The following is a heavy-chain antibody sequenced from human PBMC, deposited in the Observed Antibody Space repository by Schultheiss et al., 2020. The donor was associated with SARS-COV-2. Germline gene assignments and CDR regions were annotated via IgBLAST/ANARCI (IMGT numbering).Heavy chain of an antibody. Sequence: SGPTLVKPTQTLTLTCTFSGFSLSTSGVGVGWIRQPPGKGLEWIGSIYYSGSTYYNPSLKSRVTISVDTSKNQFSLKLSSVTAADTAVYYCARVKSGLDYDYIWGSYRFPWFDPWGQGTLVTVSS. D-gene: IGHD3-16*02. V-gene: IGHV4-39*07. CDR1: GFSLSTSGVG. CDR3: ARVKSGLDYDYIWGSYRFPWFDP. CDR2: IYYSGST. J-gene: IGHJ5*02.